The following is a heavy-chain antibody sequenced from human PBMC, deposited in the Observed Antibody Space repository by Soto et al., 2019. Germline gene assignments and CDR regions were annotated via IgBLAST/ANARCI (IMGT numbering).Heavy chain of an antibody. CDR2: INYSGIT. D-gene: IGHD1-1*01. J-gene: IGHJ6*02. CDR1: GGSLSGYY. CDR3: ARTRNLDV. V-gene: IGHV4-34*01. Sequence: QVQLQQWGAGLLKPSETLSLTCAVYGGSLSGYYGNWIRQSPGKGLEWIGEINYSGITNYNPSLKSRVTISIDTSKNQFSLNPSSVTASDTAVYYCARTRNLDVWGQGTTVTVSS.